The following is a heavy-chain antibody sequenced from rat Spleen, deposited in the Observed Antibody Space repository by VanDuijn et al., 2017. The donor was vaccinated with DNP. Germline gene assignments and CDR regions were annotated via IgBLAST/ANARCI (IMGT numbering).Heavy chain of an antibody. CDR1: GFTFSDYY. Sequence: EVQLVKSGGGLVQPGRSLRLSCVASGFTFSDYYMAWVRQAPTKGLEWVAYISYDGGSTSYGDSVKGRFTISRDNAKSTLYLQMNSLRSEDMATYFCVRPHHYAGSYPRYWGQGVMVTVSS. CDR3: VRPHHYAGSYPRY. CDR2: ISYDGGST. D-gene: IGHD1-12*02. V-gene: IGHV5-22*01. J-gene: IGHJ2*01.